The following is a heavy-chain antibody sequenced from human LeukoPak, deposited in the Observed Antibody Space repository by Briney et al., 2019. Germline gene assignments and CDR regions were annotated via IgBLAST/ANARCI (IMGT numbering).Heavy chain of an antibody. J-gene: IGHJ4*02. V-gene: IGHV3-30*18. CDR2: TSYDGSNK. Sequence: GGSLRLSCAASGFTFSSNAMSWVRQAPGKGLEWVAVTSYDGSNKYFADSVKGRFTISRDNPKNTLYLQMNSLRAEDTAVYYCAKSTTVTTQQRGYFDYWGQGTLVTVSS. D-gene: IGHD4-11*01. CDR3: AKSTTVTTQQRGYFDY. CDR1: GFTFSSNA.